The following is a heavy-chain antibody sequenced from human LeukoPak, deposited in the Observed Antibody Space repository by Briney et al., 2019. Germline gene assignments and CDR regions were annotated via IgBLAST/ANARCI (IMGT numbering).Heavy chain of an antibody. Sequence: PSETLSLTCTVSGGSISSYYWSWIRQPPGKGLEWIGYTYYSGSTNYNPSLKSRVTISVDTSKNQFSLKLSSVTAADTAVYYCARDREAGVWGQGTLVTVSS. V-gene: IGHV4-59*01. D-gene: IGHD1-26*01. CDR2: TYYSGST. CDR3: ARDREAGV. CDR1: GGSISSYY. J-gene: IGHJ4*02.